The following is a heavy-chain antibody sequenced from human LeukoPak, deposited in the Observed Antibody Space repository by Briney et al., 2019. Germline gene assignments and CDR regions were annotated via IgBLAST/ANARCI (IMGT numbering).Heavy chain of an antibody. CDR2: IYPGDSDT. D-gene: IGHD3-10*01. CDR1: GYSFTSYW. J-gene: IGHJ4*02. V-gene: IGHV5-51*01. CDR3: ARVKPGTYYYGSGIDY. Sequence: GESLKISCKGSGYSFTSYWIGWARQMPGKGLEWMGIIYPGDSDTRYSPSFQGQVTISADKSISTAYLQWSSLKASDTAMYYCARVKPGTYYYGSGIDYWGQGTLVTVTS.